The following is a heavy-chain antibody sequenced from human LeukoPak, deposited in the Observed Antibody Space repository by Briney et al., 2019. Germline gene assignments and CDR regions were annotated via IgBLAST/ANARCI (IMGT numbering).Heavy chain of an antibody. V-gene: IGHV3-7*03. CDR2: IKQDGSEK. CDR3: AWEYCSGGTCYLPGY. CDR1: GFSFSNYW. D-gene: IGHD2-15*01. Sequence: GGSLRLSCVASGFSFSNYWMSWVRQAPGTGLEWVANIKQDGSEKYYVDSVKGRFTISRGNAKNSLYLQMNSLRAEDTAVYYCAWEYCSGGTCYLPGYWGQGTLVTVSS. J-gene: IGHJ4*02.